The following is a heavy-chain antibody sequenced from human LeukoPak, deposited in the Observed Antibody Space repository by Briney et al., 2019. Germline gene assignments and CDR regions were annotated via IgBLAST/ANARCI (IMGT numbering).Heavy chain of an antibody. CDR2: INWNGGST. D-gene: IGHD3-10*01. CDR1: GFTFDDYG. CDR3: ARSGFGELPYYYYMDV. V-gene: IGHV3-20*04. Sequence: GGSLRLSCAASGFTFDDYGMSWVRQAPGKGLEWVSGINWNGGSTGYADSVKGRFTISRDNAKNSLYLQMNSLRAEDTALYCCARSGFGELPYYYYMDVWGKGTTVTVSS. J-gene: IGHJ6*03.